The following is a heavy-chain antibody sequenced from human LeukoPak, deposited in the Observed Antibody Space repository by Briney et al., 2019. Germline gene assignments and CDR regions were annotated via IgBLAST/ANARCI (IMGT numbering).Heavy chain of an antibody. J-gene: IGHJ5*02. CDR2: INHSGST. CDR1: GGSFSGYY. V-gene: IGHV4-34*01. Sequence: SETLSLTCAVYGGSFSGYYWSWIRQPPGKGLEWIGEINHSGSTNYNPSLKSRVTISVDTSKNQFSLKLSSVTAADTAVYYCARGRITRGLPDPLGQGTLVTVSS. D-gene: IGHD1-26*01. CDR3: ARGRITRGLPDP.